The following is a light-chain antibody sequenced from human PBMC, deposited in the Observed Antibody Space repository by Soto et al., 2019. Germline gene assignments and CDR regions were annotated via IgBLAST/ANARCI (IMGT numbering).Light chain of an antibody. CDR1: QSISSW. V-gene: IGKV1-39*01. J-gene: IGKJ5*01. CDR2: EAS. Sequence: DIRMTQSPSTLPPSVGHSVTITCRGRQSISSWLAWYQLKPGKAPKLLIHEASNLHSGVSSRFTGSGSGTDFTLTISNLQPEDFATYYRQQTYSTPQPFGQGTRLEIK. CDR3: QQTYSTPQP.